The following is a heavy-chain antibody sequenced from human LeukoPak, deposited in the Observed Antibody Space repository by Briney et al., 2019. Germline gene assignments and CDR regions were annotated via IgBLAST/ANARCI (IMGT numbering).Heavy chain of an antibody. Sequence: NPSETLSLTCVVYGGSFSGYSWSWIRQPPGKGLEWIGEINQRRNTNYNPSLKSRVTISIDTSKNQFSLKLSSVTAADTAVYFCARHGWHAWYFDLWGRGTLVTVS. J-gene: IGHJ2*01. CDR3: ARHGWHAWYFDL. CDR2: INQRRNT. D-gene: IGHD6-19*01. V-gene: IGHV4-34*01. CDR1: GGSFSGYS.